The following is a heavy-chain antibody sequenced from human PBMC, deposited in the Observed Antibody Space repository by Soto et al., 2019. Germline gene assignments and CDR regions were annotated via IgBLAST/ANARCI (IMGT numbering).Heavy chain of an antibody. Sequence: QVQLVQSGAEVKKPGASVKVSCTASGYTFTSYDINWVRQATGQGLEWMGWMNPNSGNTGYAQKFQGRVTMTRNTSISTAYMELSSLRSEDTAVYYCARLGYNWNDPAFDYWGQGTLVTVSS. D-gene: IGHD1-20*01. CDR3: ARLGYNWNDPAFDY. CDR2: MNPNSGNT. J-gene: IGHJ4*02. CDR1: GYTFTSYD. V-gene: IGHV1-8*01.